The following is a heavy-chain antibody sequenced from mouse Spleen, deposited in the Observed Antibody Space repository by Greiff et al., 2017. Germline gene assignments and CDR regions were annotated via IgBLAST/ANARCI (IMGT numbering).Heavy chain of an antibody. Sequence: VQLQQSGPELVKPGASVKISCKASGYTFTDYYMNWVKQSHGKSLEWIGDINPNNGGTSYNQKFKGKATLTVDKSSSTAYMELRSLTSEDSAVYYCARERTVVVPMDYWGQGTSVTVSS. CDR1: GYTFTDYY. J-gene: IGHJ4*01. CDR3: ARERTVVVPMDY. V-gene: IGHV1-26*01. D-gene: IGHD1-1*01. CDR2: INPNNGGT.